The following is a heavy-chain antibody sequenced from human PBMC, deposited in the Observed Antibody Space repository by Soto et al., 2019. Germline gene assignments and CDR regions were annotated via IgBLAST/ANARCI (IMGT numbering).Heavy chain of an antibody. J-gene: IGHJ3*02. CDR3: ARSFGYCGAPDSYGSFDI. CDR1: GVSITSGHVY. V-gene: IGHV4-30-4*08. D-gene: IGHD5-18*01. Sequence: QVQLQESGPGLVKPSQTLSLTCSVSGVSITSGHVYWNWLRQFPGRGPEWMGGIIHTGTTYYHPALKARLLISVDASRNEFSLRLDLFTAADTAIYFCARSFGYCGAPDSYGSFDIWGQGTLITVSS. CDR2: IIHTGTT.